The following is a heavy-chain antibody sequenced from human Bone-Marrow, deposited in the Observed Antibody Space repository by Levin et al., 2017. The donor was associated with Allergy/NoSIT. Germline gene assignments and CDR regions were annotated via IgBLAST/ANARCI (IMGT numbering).Heavy chain of an antibody. D-gene: IGHD6-19*01. CDR1: GGSITSYY. CDR3: AVVSGIAVAVRYFDI. Sequence: SQTLSLTCTVSGGSITSYYWSWIRQPPGKALEWIGYVFYTGGTNYNPSLKSRVTISIDTSQNQFSLKMTSVTAADTAVYYCAVVSGIAVAVRYFDIWGRGTLVTVSS. V-gene: IGHV4-59*01. J-gene: IGHJ2*01. CDR2: VFYTGGT.